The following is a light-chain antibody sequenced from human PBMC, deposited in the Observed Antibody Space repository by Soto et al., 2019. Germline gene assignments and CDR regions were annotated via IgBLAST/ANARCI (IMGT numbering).Light chain of an antibody. CDR3: SSYTSSSTGV. CDR1: SRDVGGYNY. V-gene: IGLV2-14*01. Sequence: QSVLTHPASVSGSPGKSITISCTGTSRDVGGYNYVSWDQQHPGKAPKLMIYDVSNRPSGVSNRFSGSKSGNTASLTISGLQAEDEADDYCSSYTSSSTGVFGTGTKLTVL. CDR2: DVS. J-gene: IGLJ1*01.